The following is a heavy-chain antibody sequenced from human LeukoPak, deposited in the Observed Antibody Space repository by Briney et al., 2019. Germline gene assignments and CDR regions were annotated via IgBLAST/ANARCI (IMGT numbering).Heavy chain of an antibody. CDR2: LWSDERIK. Sequence: GSSLTLLCEPSGLRLSDSGMLWLRQAPGRGLEWVAVLWSDERIKYYADPVKGRFTISRDNSKKTVWLQMDSLTVEDTALYYCATEGPDGTYSYFLHWGQGTLVIVSS. D-gene: IGHD1-26*01. J-gene: IGHJ4*02. CDR1: GLRLSDSG. V-gene: IGHV3-33*08. CDR3: ATEGPDGTYSYFLH.